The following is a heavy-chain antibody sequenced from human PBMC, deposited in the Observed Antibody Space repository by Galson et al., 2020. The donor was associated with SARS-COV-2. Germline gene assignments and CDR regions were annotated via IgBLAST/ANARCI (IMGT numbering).Heavy chain of an antibody. CDR2: ISAYNGNT. Sequence: GESLKISCKASGYTFTSYGISWVRQAPGQGLEWMGWISAYNGNTNYAQKLQGRVTMTTDTSTSTAYMELRSLRSDDTAVYYCARGAERTTFDIWGQGTMVTVSS. J-gene: IGHJ3*02. CDR3: ARGAERTTFDI. CDR1: GYTFTSYG. V-gene: IGHV1-18*01. D-gene: IGHD1-7*01.